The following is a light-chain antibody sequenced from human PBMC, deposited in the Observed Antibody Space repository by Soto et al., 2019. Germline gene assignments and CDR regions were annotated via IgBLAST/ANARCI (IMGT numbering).Light chain of an antibody. Sequence: IVLTQSPATLSVSPGERATLSCRASQSVSRNLAWYQQKPGQAPRLLIYGASRRATGIPDRFSGSASGTDFTLTISRLEPEDFAVYYCQQYNNWPPLTFGQGTRLEIK. J-gene: IGKJ5*01. CDR2: GAS. CDR3: QQYNNWPPLT. CDR1: QSVSRN. V-gene: IGKV3D-15*01.